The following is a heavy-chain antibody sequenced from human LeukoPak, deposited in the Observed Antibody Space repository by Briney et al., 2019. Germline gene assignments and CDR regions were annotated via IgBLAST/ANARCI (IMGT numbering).Heavy chain of an antibody. CDR1: GFTVSSNY. CDR3: ARIFYHGSGNNWFDP. Sequence: GGSLRLSCAASGFTVSSNYMSWVRQAPGKGLEWVSVIYGGGSKDYGDSVKGRFTISRDNSKNTLYLQMNSLRAEDTAIYYCARIFYHGSGNNWFDPWGQGTLVTVSS. V-gene: IGHV3-53*01. J-gene: IGHJ5*02. D-gene: IGHD3-10*01. CDR2: IYGGGSK.